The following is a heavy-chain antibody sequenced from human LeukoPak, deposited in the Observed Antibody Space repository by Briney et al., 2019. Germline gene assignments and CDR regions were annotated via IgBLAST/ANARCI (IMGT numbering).Heavy chain of an antibody. V-gene: IGHV4-34*01. D-gene: IGHD6-19*01. CDR2: INHSGST. CDR1: GGSFSGYY. J-gene: IGHJ4*02. Sequence: KASETLSLTCAVYGGSFSGYYWSWIRQPPVKGLEWIGEINHSGSTNYNPSLKSRVTISVDTSKNQFSLKLSSLTAADTAVYYCARGLLVAGTDFDYWGQGTLVNVSS. CDR3: ARGLLVAGTDFDY.